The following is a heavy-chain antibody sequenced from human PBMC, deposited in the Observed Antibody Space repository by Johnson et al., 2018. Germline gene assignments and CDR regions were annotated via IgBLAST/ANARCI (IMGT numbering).Heavy chain of an antibody. CDR3: SKDHYVSSGSQPFDT. D-gene: IGHD3-22*01. Sequence: QVQLQESGGGVVQPGRSLRISCEASGFIFSSYGMHWVRQAPGKGLEWVTGILFDGSDKHYVDAVKGRFTISRDNSKDTLYLQMNNLRPEGTAGYFCSKDHYVSSGSQPFDTWGQGTMVTGSA. J-gene: IGHJ3*02. V-gene: IGHV3-30*18. CDR1: GFIFSSYG. CDR2: ILFDGSDK.